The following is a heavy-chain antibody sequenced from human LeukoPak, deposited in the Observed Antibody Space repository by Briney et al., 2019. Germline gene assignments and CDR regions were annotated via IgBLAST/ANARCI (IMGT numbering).Heavy chain of an antibody. V-gene: IGHV3-9*01. CDR1: GFTFDDYA. CDR3: AKVPVGEGYFDY. Sequence: GGSLRLSCAASGFTFDDYAMHWVRQAPGKGLEWVSGISWNSGSIGYADSVKGRFTISRDNAKNSLYLQMNSLRAEDTALYYCAKVPVGEGYFDYWGQGTLVTVSS. J-gene: IGHJ4*02. CDR2: ISWNSGSI. D-gene: IGHD1-26*01.